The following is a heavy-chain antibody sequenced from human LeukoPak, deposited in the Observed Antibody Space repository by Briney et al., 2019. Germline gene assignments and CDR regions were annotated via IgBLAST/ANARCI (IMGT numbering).Heavy chain of an antibody. CDR2: IYYSGST. D-gene: IGHD6-6*01. Sequence: SETLSPTCTVSGGSISSYYWSWIRQPPGKGLEWIGYIYYSGSTNYNPSLKSRVTISVDTSKNQFSLKLSSVTAADTAVYYCARSFSSSAEFDYWGQGTLVTVSS. J-gene: IGHJ4*02. V-gene: IGHV4-59*01. CDR3: ARSFSSSAEFDY. CDR1: GGSISSYY.